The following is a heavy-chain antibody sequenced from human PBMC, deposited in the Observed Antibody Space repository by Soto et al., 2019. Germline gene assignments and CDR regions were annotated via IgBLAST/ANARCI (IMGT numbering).Heavy chain of an antibody. J-gene: IGHJ5*01. V-gene: IGHV4-31*03. D-gene: IGHD6-19*01. CDR3: ARVCSVTNSYKWFDF. Sequence: CSVAGGTRQGEGDCCIWKRQVPGKGLEWIGHIYVTGAVDYNPSLRDRITISQDTSERQFSLNLRLVTAADTAVYFCARVCSVTNSYKWFDFLVHRTLV. CDR2: IYVTGAV. CDR1: GGTRQGEGDC.